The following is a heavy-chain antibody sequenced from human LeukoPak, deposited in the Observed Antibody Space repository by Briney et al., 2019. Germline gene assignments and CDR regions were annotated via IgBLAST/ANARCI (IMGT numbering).Heavy chain of an antibody. CDR1: GGSFSGYY. CDR2: INHSGST. D-gene: IGHD2-2*01. J-gene: IGHJ4*02. Sequence: SETLSLTCAVYGGSFSGYYWSWIRQPPGKGLEWIGEINHSGSTNYNPSLKSRVTISLDTSKNQFSLKLSSVTAADTAVYYCARAAPAATIDYWGQGILVTVSS. V-gene: IGHV4-34*01. CDR3: ARAAPAATIDY.